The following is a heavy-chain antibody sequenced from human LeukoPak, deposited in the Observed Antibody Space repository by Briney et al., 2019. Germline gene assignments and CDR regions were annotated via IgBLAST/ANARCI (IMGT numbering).Heavy chain of an antibody. J-gene: IGHJ6*02. Sequence: ASVKVSCKASGGTFSSYAISWVRQAPGRGLEGMGRIIPILGIANYAQKFQGRVTITADKSTSTAYMELSSLRSEDTAVYYCAREDSGYARGMDVWGQGTTVTVSS. CDR3: AREDSGYARGMDV. CDR2: IIPILGIA. V-gene: IGHV1-69*04. D-gene: IGHD5-12*01. CDR1: GGTFSSYA.